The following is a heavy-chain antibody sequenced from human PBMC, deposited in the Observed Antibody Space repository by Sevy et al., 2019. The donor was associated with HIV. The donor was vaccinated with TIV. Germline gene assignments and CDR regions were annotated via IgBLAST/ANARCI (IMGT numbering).Heavy chain of an antibody. D-gene: IGHD2-21*01. J-gene: IGHJ4*02. CDR3: AIDRDGCIDY. V-gene: IGHV4-59*01. CDR1: GGSITSYY. Sequence: SETLSLTCTVSGGSITSYYWSWIRQPPGRGLEWIGYIYYSGTTHYNPSLKSRVTISIDTSKNQFSLKLSSVTAADTAVYYCAIDRDGCIDYWGQGTLVTVSS. CDR2: IYYSGTT.